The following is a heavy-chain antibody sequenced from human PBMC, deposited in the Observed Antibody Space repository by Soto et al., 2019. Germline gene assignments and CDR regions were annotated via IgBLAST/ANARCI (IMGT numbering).Heavy chain of an antibody. V-gene: IGHV3-15*01. D-gene: IGHD1-20*01. Sequence: GGSLRLSCAASGFTFGDAWMSWVRQAPGKGWDWDGRMKRKRDGGTTEYAAPVRGRFTISRDDSKNTLYLQMNSLKTEDTAVYYCAKGLTGTEHDYWGQGTLVTVSS. J-gene: IGHJ4*02. CDR3: AKGLTGTEHDY. CDR1: GFTFGDAW. CDR2: MKRKRDGGTT.